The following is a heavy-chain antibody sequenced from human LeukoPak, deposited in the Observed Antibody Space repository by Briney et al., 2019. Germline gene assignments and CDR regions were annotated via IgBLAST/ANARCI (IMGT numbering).Heavy chain of an antibody. J-gene: IGHJ5*02. CDR2: IIPIFGTA. D-gene: IGHD6-6*01. CDR3: ARGRGAYSSSSRPDWFDP. Sequence: SVKVSCTASGGTFSSYAISWVRQAPGQGLEWMGGIIPIFGTANYAQKFQGRVTITTDESTSTAYMELSSLRSEDTAVYYCARGRGAYSSSSRPDWFDPWGQGTLVTVSS. V-gene: IGHV1-69*05. CDR1: GGTFSSYA.